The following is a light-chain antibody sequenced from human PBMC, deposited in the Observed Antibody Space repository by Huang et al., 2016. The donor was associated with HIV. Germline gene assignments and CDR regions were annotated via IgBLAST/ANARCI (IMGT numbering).Light chain of an antibody. Sequence: EIVLTQSPGTLSLSPGERATFSCRASQSVDSSYLAWYLQKPGQAPRLLIYGASSRATGIPDRFSGSRSGTDFTLTISRLEPEDFAVYYCQQYSISSFTFGPGTKVDIK. CDR2: GAS. CDR1: QSVDSSY. V-gene: IGKV3-20*01. J-gene: IGKJ3*01. CDR3: QQYSISSFT.